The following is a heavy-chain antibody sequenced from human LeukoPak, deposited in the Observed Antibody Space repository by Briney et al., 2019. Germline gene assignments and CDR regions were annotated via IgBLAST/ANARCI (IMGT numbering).Heavy chain of an antibody. CDR3: ARGNVGIGFYWYFDL. D-gene: IGHD7-27*01. J-gene: IGHJ2*01. CDR2: ISGSGGST. Sequence: GGSLRLSCAASGFTFTSYAMSWVRQAPGKGLEWVSTISGSGGSTYYADSVKGRFTISRDNSKNTLYLQMNSLRAEDTAVYYCARGNVGIGFYWYFDLWGRGTLVTVSS. CDR1: GFTFTSYA. V-gene: IGHV3-23*01.